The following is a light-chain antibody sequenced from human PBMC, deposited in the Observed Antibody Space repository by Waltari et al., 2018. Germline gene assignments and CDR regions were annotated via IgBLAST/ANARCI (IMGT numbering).Light chain of an antibody. Sequence: DIVMTQSPDSLAVSLGESGTIHCKSSQSVLSSSNNKNYLAWYQQKPGQPPKLLIYWASTRESGVPDRFSGSGSGTDFTLTISSLQAEDVAVYYCQQYYSTPDTFGPGTKVDIK. CDR2: WAS. CDR1: QSVLSSSNNKNY. CDR3: QQYYSTPDT. J-gene: IGKJ3*01. V-gene: IGKV4-1*01.